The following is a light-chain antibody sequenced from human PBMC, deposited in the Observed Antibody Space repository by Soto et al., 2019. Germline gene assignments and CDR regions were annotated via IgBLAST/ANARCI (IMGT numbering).Light chain of an antibody. CDR1: SSDVGSYNL. V-gene: IGLV2-23*01. CDR2: EDN. Sequence: QSALTQPASVSGSPGQSITISCTGTSSDVGSYNLVSWYQQLPGKAPKLMIYEDNKRPSGVSNRFSGSKSGNTASLTIYNLQAEDEADYHCCSYADSRTYVFGTGTKVTVL. J-gene: IGLJ1*01. CDR3: CSYADSRTYV.